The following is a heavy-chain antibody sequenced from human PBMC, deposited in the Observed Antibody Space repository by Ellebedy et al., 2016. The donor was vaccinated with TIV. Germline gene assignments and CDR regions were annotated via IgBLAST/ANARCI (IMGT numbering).Heavy chain of an antibody. CDR1: GVSISSSSYY. J-gene: IGHJ2*01. CDR2: IYYSGST. V-gene: IGHV4-39*07. D-gene: IGHD1-26*01. CDR3: GRYSGNGWYFDL. Sequence: SETLSLTCTVSGVSISSSSYYWGWIRQPPGKGLEWIGSIYYSGSTYYNPSLKSRVTISVDMSKNQFSLKLRSVTAADTAVYYCGRYSGNGWYFDLWGRGTLVTVS.